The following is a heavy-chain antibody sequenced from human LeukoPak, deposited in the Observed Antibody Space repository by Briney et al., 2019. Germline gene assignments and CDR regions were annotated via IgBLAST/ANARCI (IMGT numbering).Heavy chain of an antibody. J-gene: IGHJ4*02. CDR1: GVSFSGYY. CDR2: INHSGST. CDR3: ARGGVEMAYNYFDY. Sequence: PSETLSLTCAVYGVSFSGYYWSWIRQPPGKGLEWIGEINHSGSTNYNPSLKSRVTISVDTSKNQFSLKLSSVTAADTAVYYCARGGVEMAYNYFDYWGQGTLVTVSS. V-gene: IGHV4-34*01. D-gene: IGHD5-24*01.